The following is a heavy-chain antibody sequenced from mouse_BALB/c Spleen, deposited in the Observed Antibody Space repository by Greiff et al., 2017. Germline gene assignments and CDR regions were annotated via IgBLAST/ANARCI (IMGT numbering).Heavy chain of an antibody. CDR1: GYTFTSYW. V-gene: IGHV1-7*01. J-gene: IGHJ2*01. CDR2: INPSTGYT. Sequence: QVQLQQSGAELAKPGASVKMSCKASGYTFTSYWMHWVKQRPGQGLEWIGYINPSTGYTEYNQKFKDKATLTADKSSSTAYMQLSSLTSEDSAVYYCARGRSYFDYGGQGTTLTVSS. CDR3: ARGRSYFDY.